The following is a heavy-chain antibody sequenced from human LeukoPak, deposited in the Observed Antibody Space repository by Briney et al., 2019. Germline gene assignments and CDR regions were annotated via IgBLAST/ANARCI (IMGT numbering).Heavy chain of an antibody. CDR2: ISSDGGTD. J-gene: IGHJ4*02. D-gene: IGHD6-19*01. Sequence: PGGSMILSCAASVFTFSRYCIYWVRQAPCKGLEWVAVISSDGGTDYCADSVKGRFTISRDNSKNTVYVQMNSLRAEDTAVYYCAKEGAVTGSMWFDYWGQGTLATVSS. CDR3: AKEGAVTGSMWFDY. V-gene: IGHV3-30*18. CDR1: VFTFSRYC.